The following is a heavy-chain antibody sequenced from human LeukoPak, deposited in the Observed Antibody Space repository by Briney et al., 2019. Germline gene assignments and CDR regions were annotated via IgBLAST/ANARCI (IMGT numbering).Heavy chain of an antibody. CDR1: GYTFTSYD. Sequence: ASVKVSCKASGYTFTSYDINWVRQATGQGIEWMGWMNPNSGNTGYAQKFQGRVTMTRNTSISTAYMELSSLRSEDTAVYYCARGRIAVAGTQYFQHWGQGTLVTVSS. V-gene: IGHV1-8*01. J-gene: IGHJ1*01. CDR3: ARGRIAVAGTQYFQH. D-gene: IGHD6-19*01. CDR2: MNPNSGNT.